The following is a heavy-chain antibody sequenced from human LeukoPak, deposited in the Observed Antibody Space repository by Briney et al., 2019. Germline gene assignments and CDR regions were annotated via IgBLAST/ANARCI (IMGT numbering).Heavy chain of an antibody. CDR2: IYYSGST. J-gene: IGHJ4*02. V-gene: IGHV4-30-4*01. CDR1: GGSISSGDYY. Sequence: NSSETLSLTCTVSGGSISSGDYYWSWIRQPPGKGLEWIGYIYYSGSTYFNPSLESRVSISVDTSKNQFSLKLSSVTAADTAVYYCARQGRTPAHYTGNSPYFFDYWGQGTLVTVSS. CDR3: ARQGRTPAHYTGNSPYFFDY. D-gene: IGHD4-23*01.